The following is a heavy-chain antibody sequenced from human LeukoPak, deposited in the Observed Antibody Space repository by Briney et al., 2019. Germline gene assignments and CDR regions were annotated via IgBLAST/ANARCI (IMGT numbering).Heavy chain of an antibody. V-gene: IGHV3-33*01. CDR3: TRAAGITGTSRDNWFDP. CDR1: GFTFSSYD. D-gene: IGHD1/OR15-1a*01. CDR2: IWHDGNRK. Sequence: PGGSLRLSCAASGFTFSSYDMHWVRRAPGKGLEWVASIWHDGNRKYHADSVEGRFTISRDNSKNTVYVQMNGLRADDTAVYYCTRAAGITGTSRDNWFDPWGQGTLVIVSS. J-gene: IGHJ5*02.